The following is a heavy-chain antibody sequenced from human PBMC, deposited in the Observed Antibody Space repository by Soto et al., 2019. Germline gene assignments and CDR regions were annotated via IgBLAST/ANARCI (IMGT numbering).Heavy chain of an antibody. J-gene: IGHJ3*02. V-gene: IGHV1-69*01. CDR1: GGTFSSYA. CDR3: ARGKPREIMLGGDIVVANSDAVDI. Sequence: QVQLVQSGAEVKKPGSSVKVSCKASGGTFSSYAISWVRQAPGQGLEWMGGIVPIIGAAQYAETFRARVNIIADEFTSTAYMELSSLRSDDTAVYYCARGKPREIMLGGDIVVANSDAVDIWDLGTMVTVSS. CDR2: IVPIIGAA. D-gene: IGHD3-16*02.